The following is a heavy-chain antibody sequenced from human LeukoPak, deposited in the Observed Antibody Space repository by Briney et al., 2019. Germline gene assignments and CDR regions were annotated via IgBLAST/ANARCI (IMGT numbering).Heavy chain of an antibody. CDR1: GFTFSSYG. D-gene: IGHD3-10*01. CDR3: AKSYGSGSQGLY. V-gene: IGHV3-23*01. CDR2: ISGSGGST. Sequence: QPGGSLRLSCAASGFTFSSYGMSWVRQAPGKGLEWVSAISGSGGSTYYADSVKGRFTISRDNSKNTLYLQMNSLRAEDTAVYYCAKSYGSGSQGLYWGQGTLVTVSS. J-gene: IGHJ4*02.